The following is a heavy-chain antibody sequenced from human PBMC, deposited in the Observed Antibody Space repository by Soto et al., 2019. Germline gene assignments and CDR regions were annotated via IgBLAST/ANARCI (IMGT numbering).Heavy chain of an antibody. Sequence: QVQLVQSGAEVKKPGSSVKVSCKASGGTFSSYAISWVRQAPGQELEWMGGIIPIFGTANYAQKFQGRVTITADESTSTAYMELSSLRSEDTAVYYCARGADCSSTSCSPGGYYYYGMDVWGQGTTVTVSS. J-gene: IGHJ6*02. CDR3: ARGADCSSTSCSPGGYYYYGMDV. CDR1: GGTFSSYA. D-gene: IGHD2-2*01. CDR2: IIPIFGTA. V-gene: IGHV1-69*01.